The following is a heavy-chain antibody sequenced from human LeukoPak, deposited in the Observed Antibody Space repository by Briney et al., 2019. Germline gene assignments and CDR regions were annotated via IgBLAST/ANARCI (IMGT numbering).Heavy chain of an antibody. CDR2: MNPNSGNT. CDR3: VRDAQEGRDSLTGMQTGNWFNP. CDR1: GYTFATYD. Sequence: GASVKVSCKASGYTFATYDINWVRQATGQGPEWIGWMNPNSGNTGYAQKFQGRINLTRNTSISTAYMELISLRSEDAAVYYCVRDAQEGRDSLTGMQTGNWFNPWRQGTMVSV. J-gene: IGHJ5*02. D-gene: IGHD3-9*01. V-gene: IGHV1-8*01.